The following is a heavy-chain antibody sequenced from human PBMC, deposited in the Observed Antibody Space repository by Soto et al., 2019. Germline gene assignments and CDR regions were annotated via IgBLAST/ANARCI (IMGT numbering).Heavy chain of an antibody. D-gene: IGHD2-2*02. J-gene: IGHJ4*02. V-gene: IGHV3-30*18. CDR3: AKEPPSSPIRALTYYFDY. CDR1: GGTCVSYG. CDR2: ISYDGSNK. Sequence: PGGSLRLSCAAAGGTCVSYGVHWVLQAPGKGLEWVAVISYDGSNKYYADSVKGRFTISRDNSKNTLYLQMNSLRAEDTAVYYCAKEPPSSPIRALTYYFDYWGQGTLVTVSS.